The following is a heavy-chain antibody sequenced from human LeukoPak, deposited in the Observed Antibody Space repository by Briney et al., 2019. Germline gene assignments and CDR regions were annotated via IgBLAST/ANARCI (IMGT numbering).Heavy chain of an antibody. CDR2: ISSSSSTI. V-gene: IGHV3-48*01. CDR1: GFTFSSYS. Sequence: PGGSLRLSCAASGFTFSSYSMNWVRQAPGKGLEWVSYISSSSSTIYYADSVKGRFTISRDNAKNSLYLQMNSLRAEDTAVYYCAKDLRHCSGGSCYSSLDYWGQGTLVTVSS. D-gene: IGHD2-15*01. J-gene: IGHJ4*02. CDR3: AKDLRHCSGGSCYSSLDY.